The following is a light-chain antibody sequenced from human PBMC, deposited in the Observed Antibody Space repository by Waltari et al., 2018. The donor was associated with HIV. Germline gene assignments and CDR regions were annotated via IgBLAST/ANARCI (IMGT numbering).Light chain of an antibody. CDR1: SSDVGGYNY. CDR3: SSYTSSSTRL. J-gene: IGLJ3*02. V-gene: IGLV2-14*01. CDR2: DVS. Sequence: QSALTQPASVSGSPGQSITISCTGTSSDVGGYNYVSWYQQYPGKAPKLMIYDVSNRPSGVSNRFSGSKSVNTSSLTISGLQAEDEADYYCSSYTSSSTRLFGGGTKLTVL.